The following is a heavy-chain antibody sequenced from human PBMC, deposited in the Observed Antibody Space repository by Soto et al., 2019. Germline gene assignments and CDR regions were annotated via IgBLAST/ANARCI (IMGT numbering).Heavy chain of an antibody. CDR2: ISGSGNYT. CDR1: GFTFSTYS. CDR3: AREGINNYNEYYFDS. V-gene: IGHV3-21*01. J-gene: IGHJ4*02. Sequence: GGSLRLSCAASGFTFSTYSMNWVRQAPGKGLEWVSSISGSGNYTHYADFLRGRFTISRDNAKTSLYLQMNSLRAEDTAVYYCAREGINNYNEYYFDSWGQGTVVTVSS. D-gene: IGHD4-4*01.